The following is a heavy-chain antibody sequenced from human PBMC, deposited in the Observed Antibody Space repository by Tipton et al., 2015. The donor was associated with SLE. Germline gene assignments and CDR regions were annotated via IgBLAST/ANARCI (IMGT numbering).Heavy chain of an antibody. CDR1: GGSISSYY. CDR3: ARDTLQEVYYGMDF. CDR2: IYYSGCT. Sequence: TLSLTCTVSGGSISSYYWGWIRQPPGKGLEWIGYIYYSGCTNYNPSLKSRVTISVDTSKNQFSLKLSSVTAADTAVYYCARDTLQEVYYGMDFWVQGTTVTVFS. V-gene: IGHV4-59*01. J-gene: IGHJ6*02.